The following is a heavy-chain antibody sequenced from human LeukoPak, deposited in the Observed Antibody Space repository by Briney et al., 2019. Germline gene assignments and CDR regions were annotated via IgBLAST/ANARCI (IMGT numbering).Heavy chain of an antibody. CDR2: IYYRGST. D-gene: IGHD2-15*01. V-gene: IGHV4-31*03. CDR3: ARVRVVAATRDEYNWFDP. J-gene: IGHJ5*02. CDR1: GGSIGSGGYY. Sequence: SETLSLAGTVSGGSIGSGGYYCSWIREHPGKGLEWIGYIYYRGSTYYNLSRKSRVTISVDTSKNQCSLKLSAVPAADTAVYYCARVRVVAATRDEYNWFDPWGQGTLVTVSS.